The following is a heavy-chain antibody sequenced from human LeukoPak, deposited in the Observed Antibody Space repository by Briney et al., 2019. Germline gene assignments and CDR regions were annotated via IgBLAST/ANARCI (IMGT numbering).Heavy chain of an antibody. D-gene: IGHD2-21*02. Sequence: GGSLRLSCVASGFTFSSYAMSWVRQPPGKGLMWVSRISPDGSSRSYADSVKGRFIISRDNAKNTLSLQMNSLTAADTAVYYCARDGGLLPDNWGKGTLVTVSS. CDR1: GFTFSSYA. CDR2: ISPDGSSR. CDR3: ARDGGLLPDN. V-gene: IGHV3-74*01. J-gene: IGHJ4*02.